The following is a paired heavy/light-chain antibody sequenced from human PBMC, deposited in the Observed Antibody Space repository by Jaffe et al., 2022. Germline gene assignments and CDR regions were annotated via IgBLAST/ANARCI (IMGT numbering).Heavy chain of an antibody. V-gene: IGHV4-38-2*02. CDR3: ARHRWLSATYYHFDY. D-gene: IGHD1-26*01. Sequence: QVQLQESGPGLVKPSETLSLTCSVSDYSINTDCCWGWVRQPPGQGLEWIGTFYNGNTHYNPSLNSRVTVSLDTSKNQFSLKLTSVTAADTAVYYCARHRWLSATYYHFDYWGQGTLVTVSS. CDR1: DYSINTDCC. CDR2: FYNGNT. J-gene: IGHJ4*02.
Light chain of an antibody. CDR1: SSDVGRWEF. J-gene: IGLJ1*01. Sequence: QSALTQPPSASGSPGQSVTISCTGTSSDVGRWEFVSWYQQHPGKAPKLILYEVSKRPSGVPDRFSGSKSGNTASLTVSGLQAEDEADYYCNSYAGSNKGVFGTGTKVTVL. CDR2: EVS. V-gene: IGLV2-8*01. CDR3: NSYAGSNKGV.